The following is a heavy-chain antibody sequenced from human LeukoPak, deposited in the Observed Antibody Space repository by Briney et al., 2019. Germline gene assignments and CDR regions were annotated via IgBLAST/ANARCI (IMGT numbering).Heavy chain of an antibody. CDR2: ISAYNGNT. J-gene: IGHJ4*02. D-gene: IGHD4-11*01. V-gene: IGHV1-18*01. Sequence: ASVKVSCKASGGTFSSYAISWVRQAPGQGLEWMGWISAYNGNTNYAQKLQGRVTMTTDTSTSTAYMELRSLRSDDTAVYYCARDRIPTVTTSWGYGYWGQGTLVTVSS. CDR3: ARDRIPTVTTSWGYGY. CDR1: GGTFSSYA.